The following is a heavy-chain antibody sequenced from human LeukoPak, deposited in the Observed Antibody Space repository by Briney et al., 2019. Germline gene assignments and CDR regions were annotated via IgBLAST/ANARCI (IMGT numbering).Heavy chain of an antibody. V-gene: IGHV4-31*03. CDR2: IYYSGST. D-gene: IGHD4-23*01. Sequence: SETLSLTCTVSGGSISSGGYYWSWIRQHPGKGLEWIGYIYYSGSTYYNPSLKSRVTISVDTSKNQFSLKLSSVTAADTAVYYCASIRTYSSSRRIYGGNSVGWFDPWGQGTLVTVSS. CDR1: GGSISSGGYY. J-gene: IGHJ5*02. CDR3: ASIRTYSSSRRIYGGNSVGWFDP.